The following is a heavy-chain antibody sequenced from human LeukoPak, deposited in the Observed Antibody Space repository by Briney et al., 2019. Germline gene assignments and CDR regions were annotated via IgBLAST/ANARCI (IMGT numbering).Heavy chain of an antibody. D-gene: IGHD2-15*01. CDR1: GFTFDDYA. CDR3: AKDKPRYCSGGSCLYYFDY. J-gene: IGHJ4*02. CDR2: ISWNSGSI. V-gene: IGHV3-9*01. Sequence: GGSLRLSCAASGFTFDDYAMHWVRQAPGKGLEWVSGISWNSGSIGYADSVKGRFTISRDNAKNSLYLQMNSLRAEDTALYYCAKDKPRYCSGGSCLYYFDYWGQGTLVTVSS.